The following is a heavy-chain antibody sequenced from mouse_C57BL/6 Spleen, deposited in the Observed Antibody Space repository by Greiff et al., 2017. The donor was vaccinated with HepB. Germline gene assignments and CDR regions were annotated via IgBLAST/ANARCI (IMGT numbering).Heavy chain of an antibody. CDR2: INPSSGYT. CDR3: ASSFAWFAY. J-gene: IGHJ3*01. Sequence: VQRVESGAELAKPGASVKLSCKASGYTFTSYWMHWVKQRPGQGLEWIGYINPSSGYTKYNQKFKDKATLTADKSSSTAYMQLSSLTYEDSAVYYCASSFAWFAYWGQVTLVTVSA. V-gene: IGHV1-7*01. CDR1: GYTFTSYW.